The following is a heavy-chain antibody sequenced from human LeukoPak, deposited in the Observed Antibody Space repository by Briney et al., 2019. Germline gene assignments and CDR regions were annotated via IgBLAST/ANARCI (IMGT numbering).Heavy chain of an antibody. D-gene: IGHD3-10*01. Sequence: GGSLRLSCAVSGFTLSSFWMSWVRQAPGKGLEWVANIKQDGNEKYYADSVKGRFTISRDNAKNSLYLQMNSLRAEDTAVYYCATIKVRANNYDTDGFEYWGQGTLVTVSS. CDR1: GFTLSSFW. J-gene: IGHJ4*02. CDR3: ATIKVRANNYDTDGFEY. V-gene: IGHV3-7*05. CDR2: IKQDGNEK.